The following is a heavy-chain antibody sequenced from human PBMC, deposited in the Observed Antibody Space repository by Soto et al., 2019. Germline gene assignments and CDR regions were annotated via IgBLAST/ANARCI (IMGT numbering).Heavy chain of an antibody. CDR2: INHSGST. J-gene: IGHJ5*02. CDR1: GGSFSGYY. CDR3: ARGGGYYYDSSGQINWFDP. V-gene: IGHV4-34*01. D-gene: IGHD3-22*01. Sequence: SETLSLTCAVYGGSFSGYYWSWIRQPPGKGLEWIGEINHSGSTNYNPSLKSRVTISVDTSKNQFSLKLSSVTAADTAVYYCARGGGYYYDSSGQINWFDPWGQGTLVTVSS.